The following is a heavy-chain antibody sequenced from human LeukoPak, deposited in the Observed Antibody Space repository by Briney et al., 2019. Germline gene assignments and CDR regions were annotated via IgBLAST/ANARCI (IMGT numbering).Heavy chain of an antibody. V-gene: IGHV3-21*01. CDR2: ITSTSSYT. CDR3: AREDYGGTDF. CDR1: GFTFSTYS. J-gene: IGHJ4*02. Sequence: GGSLRLSCAASGFTFSTYSMNWVRQAPGKGLEWVSSITSTSSYTYYADSVKGRFTISRDSAKNSLYLQMNSLRAEDTALYYCAREDYGGTDFWGQGILVTVSS. D-gene: IGHD4-23*01.